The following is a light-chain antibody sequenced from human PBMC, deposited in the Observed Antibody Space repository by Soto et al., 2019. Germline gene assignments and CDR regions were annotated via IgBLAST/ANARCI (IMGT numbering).Light chain of an antibody. CDR1: SSDIGHYDY. Sequence: SALTQPASVSGSPGQSITISCTGTSSDIGHYDYVSWYQQHPGKAPKLMIYHVTYRPSGVSNRYSGPKSGNSASLTISGLQADDEADYYCCSLTTSHTYVFGSGTKAPS. CDR2: HVT. J-gene: IGLJ1*01. CDR3: CSLTTSHTYV. V-gene: IGLV2-14*03.